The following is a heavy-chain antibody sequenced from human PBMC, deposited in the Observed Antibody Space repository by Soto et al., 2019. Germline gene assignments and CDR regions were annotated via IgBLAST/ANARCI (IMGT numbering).Heavy chain of an antibody. CDR1: GFTFSSYA. CDR3: AKDRPYDILTGYYNGAFDI. Sequence: GGSLRLSCAASGFTFSSYAMSWVRQAPGKGLEWVSAISGSGGSTYYADSVKGRFTISRDNSKNTLYLQMNSLRAEDTAVYYCAKDRPYDILTGYYNGAFDIWGQGTMVTVSS. D-gene: IGHD3-9*01. CDR2: ISGSGGST. V-gene: IGHV3-23*01. J-gene: IGHJ3*02.